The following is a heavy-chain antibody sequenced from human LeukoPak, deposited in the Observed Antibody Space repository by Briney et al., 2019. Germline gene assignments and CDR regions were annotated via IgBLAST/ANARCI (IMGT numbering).Heavy chain of an antibody. J-gene: IGHJ3*02. Sequence: SETLSLTCAVSGGSISSGGYSWSWIRQPPGKGLEWIGYIYYSGSTYYNPSLKSRVTISVDTSKNQFSLKLSSVTAADTAVYYCARAYYDYVWGSYRYSSPAFDIWGQGTMVTVSS. CDR2: IYYSGST. CDR1: GGSISSGGYS. CDR3: ARAYYDYVWGSYRYSSPAFDI. V-gene: IGHV4-30-4*07. D-gene: IGHD3-16*02.